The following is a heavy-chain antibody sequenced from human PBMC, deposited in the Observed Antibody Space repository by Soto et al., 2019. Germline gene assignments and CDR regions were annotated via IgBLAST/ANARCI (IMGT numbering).Heavy chain of an antibody. V-gene: IGHV3-13*05. CDR3: ARGSFGAGSFRAYMDV. J-gene: IGHJ6*03. D-gene: IGHD3-10*01. CDR1: GFTFSSYD. CDR2: IGTAGDP. Sequence: EVQLVESGGGLVQPGGSLRLSCAASGFTFSSYDMHWVRQAAGKGLEWVSAIGTAGDPYYTDSAKGRFTISRENAQNSFLLQMHSLLAGDTAVYYCARGSFGAGSFRAYMDVWGRGTTVTVSS.